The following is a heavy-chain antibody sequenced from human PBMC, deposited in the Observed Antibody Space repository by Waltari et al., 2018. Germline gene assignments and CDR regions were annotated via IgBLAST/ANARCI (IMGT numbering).Heavy chain of an antibody. D-gene: IGHD6-19*01. Sequence: QLQLQESGPGLVKPSETLSLTCTVPGGSISSRRYYGGWIRPPPGQGLEWIGSIYYSGSTYYNPSLKSRVTISVDTSKNQFSLKLSSVTAADTAVYYCARQTSIAVAGRYYYYGMDVWGQGTTVTVSS. CDR2: IYYSGST. CDR1: GGSISSRRYY. V-gene: IGHV4-39*01. CDR3: ARQTSIAVAGRYYYYGMDV. J-gene: IGHJ6*02.